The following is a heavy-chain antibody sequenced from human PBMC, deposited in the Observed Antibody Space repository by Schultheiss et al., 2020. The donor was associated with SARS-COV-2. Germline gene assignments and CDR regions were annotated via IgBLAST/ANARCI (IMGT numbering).Heavy chain of an antibody. J-gene: IGHJ4*02. Sequence: SETLSLTCAVYGGSFSGYYWGWIRQPPGKGLEWIGSIYHSGSTYYNPSLKSRVTISLDKSKNQFSLQLNSLTAADTAVYFCAANVGRGSYFDYWGQGTLVTVSS. CDR3: AANVGRGSYFDY. V-gene: IGHV4-34*01. D-gene: IGHD1-26*01. CDR1: GGSFSGYY. CDR2: IYHSGST.